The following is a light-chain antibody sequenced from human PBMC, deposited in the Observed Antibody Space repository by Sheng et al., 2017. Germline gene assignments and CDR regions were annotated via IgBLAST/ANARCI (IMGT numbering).Light chain of an antibody. CDR3: LSPDKTDTHWL. CDR2: KDS. CDR1: ALPKRF. Sequence: ELTQPASVSVSPGQTARITCSGDALPKRFAHWYKQKPGQAPVLIIYKDSERPSGIPERVSGSRSGTTVTLTISGVQAEDEADYYCLSPDKTDTHWLFGGGTKLTVL. V-gene: IGLV3-25*03. J-gene: IGLJ3*02.